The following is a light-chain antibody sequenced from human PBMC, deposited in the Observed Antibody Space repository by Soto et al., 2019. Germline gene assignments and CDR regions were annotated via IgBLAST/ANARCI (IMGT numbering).Light chain of an antibody. J-gene: IGKJ2*01. CDR3: QQYGPSPMYT. Sequence: EIVLTQSPGTLSLSPGERATLSCRASQTVSSSYLAWYQQKPGQAPRHLIYGASTRATGIPGRFSGSASGTDFTLTISRLEPEDFAVYYCQQYGPSPMYTFGQGTNLEIK. CDR1: QTVSSSY. V-gene: IGKV3-20*01. CDR2: GAS.